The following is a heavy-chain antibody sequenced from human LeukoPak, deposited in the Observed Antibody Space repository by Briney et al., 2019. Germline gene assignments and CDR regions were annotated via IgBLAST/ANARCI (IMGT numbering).Heavy chain of an antibody. J-gene: IGHJ4*02. CDR1: GGSISSYY. D-gene: IGHD3-10*01. V-gene: IGHV4-59*01. CDR3: ARLGLGDSFDY. CDR2: IYYSGST. Sequence: SETLSLTCTVSGGSISSYYWSWIRQPPGKGLEWIGYIYYSGSTNYNPSLKSRVTISVDTSKNQFSLKLSSVTAADTAVYYCARLGLGDSFDYGGQGPLFTVSP.